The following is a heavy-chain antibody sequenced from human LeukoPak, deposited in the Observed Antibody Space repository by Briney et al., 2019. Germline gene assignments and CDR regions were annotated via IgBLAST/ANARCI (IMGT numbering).Heavy chain of an antibody. CDR3: AKAKYYYGSGSYYDY. V-gene: IGHV3-23*01. CDR1: GFTFSSYA. Sequence: GGSLRLSCAASGFTFSSYAMSWVRQAPGKGLEWVSAISGSGGSTYYADSVKGRFTISRDNSKNTLYLQMNSLRAEDTAVYYCAKAKYYYGSGSYYDYWGQGTLVTVSS. CDR2: ISGSGGST. D-gene: IGHD3-10*01. J-gene: IGHJ4*02.